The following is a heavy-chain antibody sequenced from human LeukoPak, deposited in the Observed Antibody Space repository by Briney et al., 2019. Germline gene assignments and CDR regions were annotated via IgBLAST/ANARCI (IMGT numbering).Heavy chain of an antibody. Sequence: PGGSLRLSCAASGFTFSSYEMNWVRQAPGKGLEWVSYISSSGSTIYYADSVKGRFTISRDNAKNSLYLQMNSLRAEDTAVYYCARDLGYSGYEFDYWGQGTLVTVSS. J-gene: IGHJ4*02. D-gene: IGHD5-12*01. CDR1: GFTFSSYE. CDR2: ISSSGSTI. V-gene: IGHV3-48*03. CDR3: ARDLGYSGYEFDY.